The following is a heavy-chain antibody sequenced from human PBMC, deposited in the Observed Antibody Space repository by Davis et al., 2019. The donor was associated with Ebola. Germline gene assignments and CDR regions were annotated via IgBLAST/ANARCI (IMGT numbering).Heavy chain of an antibody. CDR3: ARFYGGLFDP. D-gene: IGHD4-23*01. CDR2: IYYSGST. CDR1: GFSLSTSGMC. Sequence: SGPTLVKPTQALTLTCTFSGFSLSTSGMCVSWIRQPPGKGLEWIGYIYYSGSTNYNPSLKSRVTISVDTSKNQFSLKLSSVTAADTAVYYCARFYGGLFDPWGQGTLVTVSS. J-gene: IGHJ5*02. V-gene: IGHV4-61*08.